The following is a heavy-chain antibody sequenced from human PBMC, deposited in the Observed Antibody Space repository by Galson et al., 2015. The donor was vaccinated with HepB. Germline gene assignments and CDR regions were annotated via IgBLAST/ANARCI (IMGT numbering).Heavy chain of an antibody. CDR3: ARQAIVVVPAAKGSAHWFDP. V-gene: IGHV5-51*01. D-gene: IGHD2-2*01. CDR1: GYSFTSYW. CDR2: IYPGDSDT. Sequence: QSGAEVKKPGESLKISCKGSGYSFTSYWIGWVRQMPGKGLEWMGIIYPGDSDTRYSPSFQGQVTISADKSISTAYLQWSSLKASDTAMYYCARQAIVVVPAAKGSAHWFDPWGQGTLVTVSS. J-gene: IGHJ5*02.